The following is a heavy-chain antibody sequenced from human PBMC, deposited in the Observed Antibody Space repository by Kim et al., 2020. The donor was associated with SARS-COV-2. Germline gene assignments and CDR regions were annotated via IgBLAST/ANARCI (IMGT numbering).Heavy chain of an antibody. CDR2: FDPEDGET. CDR3: ATGVSGYFQH. J-gene: IGHJ1*01. Sequence: ASVKVSCKVSGYTLTELSMHWVRQAPGKGLEWMGGFDPEDGETIYAQKFQGRLTMTEDTSTDTAYMDLSSLRSEDTAVYYRATGVSGYFQHWSQGPPVT. V-gene: IGHV1-24*01. CDR1: GYTLTELS.